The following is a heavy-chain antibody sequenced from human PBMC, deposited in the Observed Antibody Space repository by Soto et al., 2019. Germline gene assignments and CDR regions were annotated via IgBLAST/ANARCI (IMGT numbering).Heavy chain of an antibody. Sequence: GVSLRLSCAASGFTFSSYGMHWVRQAPGKGLEWVAVIWYDGSNKYYADSVKGRFTISRDNSKNTLYLQMNSLRAEDTAVYYCARASTYDTLDYWGQGTLVTVSS. CDR2: IWYDGSNK. CDR1: GFTFSSYG. D-gene: IGHD3-16*01. V-gene: IGHV3-33*01. CDR3: ARASTYDTLDY. J-gene: IGHJ4*02.